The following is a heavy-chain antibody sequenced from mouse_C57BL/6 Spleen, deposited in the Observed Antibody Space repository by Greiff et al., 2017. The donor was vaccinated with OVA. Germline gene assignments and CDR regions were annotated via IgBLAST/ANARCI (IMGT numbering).Heavy chain of an antibody. Sequence: EVQLQQSGPELVKPGASVKISCKASGYSFTDYNMNWVKQSTGKGLEWIGVINPNYGTTSYNQKFTGKATLTVDQSSSTAYMQLNSLTSEDSAVDYGAREGNLLLRSHYFDYWGQGTTLTVSA. CDR2: INPNYGTT. J-gene: IGHJ2*01. CDR3: AREGNLLLRSHYFDY. D-gene: IGHD1-1*01. V-gene: IGHV1-39*01. CDR1: GYSFTDYN.